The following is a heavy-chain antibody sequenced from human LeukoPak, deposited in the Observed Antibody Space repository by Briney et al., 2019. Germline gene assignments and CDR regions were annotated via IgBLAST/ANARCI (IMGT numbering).Heavy chain of an antibody. D-gene: IGHD2-21*01. J-gene: IGHJ1*01. CDR3: AKRGFRAPSGDDVLESLHL. V-gene: IGHV3-30*02. CDR2: LEYDGTS. Sequence: GGSLRLSCAGSGFTFSNCWMSWVRQAPGKGLEWVAFLEYDGTSNYLDSVKGRFTISRDNSESTLFLQMNSLQVEDTAIYYCAKRGFRAPSGDDVLESLHLWGQGTLVTVSS. CDR1: GFTFSNCW.